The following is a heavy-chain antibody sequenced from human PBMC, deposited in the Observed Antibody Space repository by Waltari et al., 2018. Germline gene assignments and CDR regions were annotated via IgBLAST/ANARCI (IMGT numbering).Heavy chain of an antibody. V-gene: IGHV3-7*01. Sequence: EVQLVESGGGLVQPGGSLRLSCAASGFTFSSYWLSWVRQAPGKGREWVANRKQDGSEKYYVDSGKGRFTSSRDNAKNSLYLQMNSLRAEDTAVYYCARGFSGQSALKRYYYYYYMDVWGKGTTVTISS. J-gene: IGHJ6*03. D-gene: IGHD3-3*02. CDR3: ARGFSGQSALKRYYYYYYMDV. CDR2: RKQDGSEK. CDR1: GFTFSSYW.